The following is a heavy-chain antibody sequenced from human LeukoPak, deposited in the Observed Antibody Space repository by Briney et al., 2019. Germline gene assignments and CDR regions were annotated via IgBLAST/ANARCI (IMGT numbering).Heavy chain of an antibody. Sequence: GGSLRLPCAASGFTFSSYWMHWVRQAPGKGLVWVSRINSDGSSTSYADSVKGRFTISRDNAKNTLYLQMNSLRAEDTAVYYCARPYYDILTGTLQDWFDPWGQGTLVTVSS. CDR1: GFTFSSYW. CDR3: ARPYYDILTGTLQDWFDP. V-gene: IGHV3-74*01. J-gene: IGHJ5*02. D-gene: IGHD3-9*01. CDR2: INSDGSST.